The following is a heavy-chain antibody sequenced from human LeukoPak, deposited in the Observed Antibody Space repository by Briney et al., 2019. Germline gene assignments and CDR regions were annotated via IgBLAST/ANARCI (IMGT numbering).Heavy chain of an antibody. CDR3: ARHKGVVRVGFWSGYYIFDY. Sequence: GASVKVSCKASGYTFTSYDINWVRQATGQGLEWMGWMNPNSGNTGYAQKFQGRVTMTRNTSISTAYMELSSLRSEDTAVYYCARHKGVVRVGFWSGYYIFDYWGQGTLVTVSS. V-gene: IGHV1-8*01. J-gene: IGHJ4*02. CDR2: MNPNSGNT. CDR1: GYTFTSYD. D-gene: IGHD3-3*01.